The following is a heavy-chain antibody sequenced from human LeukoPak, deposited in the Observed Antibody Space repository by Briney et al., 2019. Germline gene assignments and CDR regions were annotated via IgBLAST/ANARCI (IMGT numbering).Heavy chain of an antibody. Sequence: ASLKVSCKASGYTFTSYYMHWVRQAPGQRLEWMGIINPSGGSTSYAQKFQGRVTMTRDTYTSTVYMELSSLRSEDTAVYYCARDPPDYIAFDIWGQGTMVTVSS. CDR2: INPSGGST. D-gene: IGHD3-16*01. J-gene: IGHJ3*02. V-gene: IGHV1-46*01. CDR3: ARDPPDYIAFDI. CDR1: GYTFTSYY.